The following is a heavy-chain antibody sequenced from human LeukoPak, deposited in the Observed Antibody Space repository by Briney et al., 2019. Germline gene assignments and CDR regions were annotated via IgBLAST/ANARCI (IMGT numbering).Heavy chain of an antibody. Sequence: ASVKVSRKESGCTFTSYYIHWVRQAPGLGLEWMGVIDPSGGSTTYAQRFQGRVTMTRDTSSSTVYMELSSLRSEDTAVYYCARYYYFDYWGQGTRVTVSS. J-gene: IGHJ4*02. CDR2: IDPSGGST. V-gene: IGHV1-46*01. CDR3: ARYYYFDY. CDR1: GCTFTSYY.